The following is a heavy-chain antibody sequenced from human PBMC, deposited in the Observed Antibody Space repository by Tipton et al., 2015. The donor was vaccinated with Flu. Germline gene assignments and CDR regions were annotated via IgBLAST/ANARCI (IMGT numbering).Heavy chain of an antibody. J-gene: IGHJ3*02. CDR1: GGSISSSSYY. D-gene: IGHD2-21*02. CDR3: ATLLFRPAFDI. Sequence: TLSLTCTVSGGSISSSSYYWGWIRQPPGKGLEWIGSIYYSGSTYYNPSLKSRVTISVDTSKNQFSLKLSSVTAADTAVYYCATLLFRPAFDIWGQGTMVTVSS. V-gene: IGHV4-39*07. CDR2: IYYSGST.